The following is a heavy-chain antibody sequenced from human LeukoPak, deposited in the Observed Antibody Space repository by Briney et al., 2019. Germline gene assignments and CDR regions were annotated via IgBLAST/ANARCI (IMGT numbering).Heavy chain of an antibody. V-gene: IGHV4-59*08. CDR2: IYYSGST. CDR3: ARHKSVAATQYYYYGMDV. D-gene: IGHD2-15*01. J-gene: IGHJ6*02. CDR1: GGSISSYY. Sequence: SETLSLTCTVSGGSISSYYWSWIRQPPGKGLEWIGYIYYSGSTNYNPSLKSRVTISVDTSKNQLSLKLSSVTAADTAVYYCARHKSVAATQYYYYGMDVWGQGTTVTVSS.